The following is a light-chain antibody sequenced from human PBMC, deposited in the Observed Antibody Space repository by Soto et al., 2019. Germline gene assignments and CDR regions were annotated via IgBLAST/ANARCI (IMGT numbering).Light chain of an antibody. CDR2: DIS. J-gene: IGKJ1*01. Sequence: DIVLTQSPATLSLSPGERATLSCRASQTVNSYLAWYQQKPGQAPRLLVYDISYRAAGVPARFSDSGSGTDFTHTIRSLEPEDFAVYDCQQRRNLPRTFGQGTKVEIK. CDR3: QQRRNLPRT. V-gene: IGKV3-11*01. CDR1: QTVNSY.